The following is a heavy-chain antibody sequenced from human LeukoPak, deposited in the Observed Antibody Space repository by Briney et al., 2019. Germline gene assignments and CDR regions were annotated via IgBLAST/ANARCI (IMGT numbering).Heavy chain of an antibody. CDR3: ERRRGGYGSLADYLDYYYYGMDV. J-gene: IGHJ6*02. V-gene: IGHV3-11*06. D-gene: IGHD3-16*01. CDR2: IDSTGSRT. CDR1: GFTFSDYY. Sequence: GGSLRLSCAASGFTFSDYYMTWIRQAPGKGLEWISYIDSTGSRTNHADSVKGRFTISRDNARNTLYLQMNSLRAEDTAIYYTERRRGGYGSLADYLDYYYYGMDVWGQGTTVTVSS.